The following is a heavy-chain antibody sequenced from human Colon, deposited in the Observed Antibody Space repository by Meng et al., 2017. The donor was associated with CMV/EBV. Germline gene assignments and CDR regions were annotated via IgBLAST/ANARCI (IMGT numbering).Heavy chain of an antibody. Sequence: GESLKISCAASGFTFSTSSMNWVRQAPGKGLEWVSSISSTSTYTYYADSVKGRFTISRDNSKKTVSLQMGSLRLEDTAVYYCAREGGGPDHWYLDLWGRGTLVTVSS. D-gene: IGHD1-14*01. J-gene: IGHJ2*01. CDR2: ISSTSTYT. CDR3: AREGGGPDHWYLDL. V-gene: IGHV3-21*04. CDR1: GFTFSTSS.